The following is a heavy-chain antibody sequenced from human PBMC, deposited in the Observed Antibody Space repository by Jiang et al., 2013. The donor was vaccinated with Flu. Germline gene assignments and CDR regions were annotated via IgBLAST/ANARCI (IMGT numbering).Heavy chain of an antibody. CDR3: ARDKQQLVQGGWFDP. V-gene: IGHV4-34*01. CDR1: GGSFSGYY. Sequence: LLKPSETLSLTCAVYGGSFSGYYWSWIRQPPGKGLEWIGEINHSGSTNYNPSLKSRVTISVDTSKNQFSLKLSSVTAADTAVYYCARDKQQLVQGGWFDPWGQGTLVTVSS. J-gene: IGHJ5*02. D-gene: IGHD6-13*01. CDR2: INHSGST.